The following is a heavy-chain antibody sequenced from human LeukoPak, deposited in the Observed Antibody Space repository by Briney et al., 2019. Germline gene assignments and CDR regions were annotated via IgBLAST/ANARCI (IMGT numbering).Heavy chain of an antibody. CDR2: ISAYNGNT. Sequence: ASVTVSCKAFGYTFTSYGISWVRQAPGQGLEWMGWISAYNGNTNYAQKLQGRVTMTTDTSTSTAYMELRSLRSDDTAVYYCARESSSLPGGDYWGQGTSVTVSS. D-gene: IGHD6-13*01. J-gene: IGHJ4*01. CDR1: GYTFTSYG. V-gene: IGHV1-18*01. CDR3: ARESSSLPGGDY.